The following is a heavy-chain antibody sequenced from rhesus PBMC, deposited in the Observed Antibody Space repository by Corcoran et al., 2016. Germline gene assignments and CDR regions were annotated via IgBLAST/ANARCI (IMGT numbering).Heavy chain of an antibody. V-gene: IGHV1S2*01. CDR2: INPYNGNT. CDR3: ASGSSYVHDWYFDL. CDR1: GYTFTDYY. D-gene: IGHD4-29*01. Sequence: QVQLVQSGAEVKKPGSSVKVSCKASGYTFTDYYMHWVRQAPRQELEWMGWINPYNGNTKYAQKFQGRVTMTRDTSTSTAYMELSSLRSEDTAVYYCASGSSYVHDWYFDLWGPGTPITISS. J-gene: IGHJ2*01.